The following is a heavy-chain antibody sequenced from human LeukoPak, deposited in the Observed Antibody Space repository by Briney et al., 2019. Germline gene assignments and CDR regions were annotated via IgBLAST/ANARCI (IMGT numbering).Heavy chain of an antibody. J-gene: IGHJ4*02. CDR2: ISYDGSNK. V-gene: IGHV3-30*03. CDR3: TRESYSGSYYFDY. Sequence: PGRSLRLSCAASGFTFSSYGMHWVRQAPGKGLEWVAVISYDGSNKYYADSVKGRFTISRDNSKNTLYLQMNSLKTEDTAVYYCTRESYSGSYYFDYWGQGTLVTVSS. D-gene: IGHD1-26*01. CDR1: GFTFSSYG.